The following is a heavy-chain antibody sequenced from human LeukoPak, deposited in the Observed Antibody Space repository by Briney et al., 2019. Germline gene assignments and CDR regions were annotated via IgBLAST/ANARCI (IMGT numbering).Heavy chain of an antibody. CDR3: AADYGDPDYYYGMDV. V-gene: IGHV4-59*08. CDR2: IYYSGST. J-gene: IGHJ6*02. Sequence: PSETLSLTCTVSGGSISSYYWSWIRQPPGKGLEWIGYIYYSGSTNYNPSLKSRVTISVDTSKNQFSLKLSSVTAADTAVYYCAADYGDPDYYYGMDVWGQGTTVTVSS. CDR1: GGSISSYY. D-gene: IGHD4-17*01.